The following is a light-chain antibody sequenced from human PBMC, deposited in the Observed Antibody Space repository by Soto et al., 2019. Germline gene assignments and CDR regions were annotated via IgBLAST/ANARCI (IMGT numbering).Light chain of an antibody. CDR3: QQLHSYPLT. CDR1: QGISSY. Sequence: AIRMTQSPSSLSASTGDRVTITCRASQGISSYLAWYQQKPGKAPKLLIYAASTLQSGVPSRFSGSGSGTDFTLTISSLQPEDFATYYCQQLHSYPLTFGGGTKVHIK. CDR2: AAS. J-gene: IGKJ4*01. V-gene: IGKV1-8*01.